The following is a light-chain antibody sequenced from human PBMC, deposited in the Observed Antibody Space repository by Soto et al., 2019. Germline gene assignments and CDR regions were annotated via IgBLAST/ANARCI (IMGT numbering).Light chain of an antibody. J-gene: IGLJ3*02. V-gene: IGLV2-14*01. CDR3: SSYTFSSTLVV. CDR1: SSDVGGYNF. Sequence: QSALTQPASVSGSPGQSITISCTGTSSDVGGYNFDSWYQQHPGKAPRLMIFEVNNRPSGVSDRFSGSKSGNTASLTISGLQAEDEADYYCSSYTFSSTLVVFGGGTKLTFL. CDR2: EVN.